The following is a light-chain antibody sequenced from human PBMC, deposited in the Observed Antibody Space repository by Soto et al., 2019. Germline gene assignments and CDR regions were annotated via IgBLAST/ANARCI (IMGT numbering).Light chain of an antibody. CDR3: SSYAGSNIYV. CDR2: EVA. Sequence: QCVLTQPPSASGSPGQSVSISCTGTNSDVGRYNYVSWYQQHPGKAPKLMISEVAKRPSGVPDRFSGSKSGNTASLTVSGLQAEDEADYYCSSYAGSNIYVFGTGTKVTVL. J-gene: IGLJ1*01. CDR1: NSDVGRYNY. V-gene: IGLV2-8*01.